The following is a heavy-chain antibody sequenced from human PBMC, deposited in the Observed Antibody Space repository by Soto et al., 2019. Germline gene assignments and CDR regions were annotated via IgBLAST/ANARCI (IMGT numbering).Heavy chain of an antibody. V-gene: IGHV1-18*01. CDR3: ARDSSGYGLRDY. J-gene: IGHJ4*02. Sequence: QVQLVQSGAEVKKPGASVKVSCKASGYTFTNYVIGWVRQAPGQGLEWMGWISAFNGHIKYTQKFQGRLTMTTDTSTSTVYMGLRGLRSDDTAIYYCARDSSGYGLRDYWGQGTLVTVSS. D-gene: IGHD3-22*01. CDR1: GYTFTNYV. CDR2: ISAFNGHI.